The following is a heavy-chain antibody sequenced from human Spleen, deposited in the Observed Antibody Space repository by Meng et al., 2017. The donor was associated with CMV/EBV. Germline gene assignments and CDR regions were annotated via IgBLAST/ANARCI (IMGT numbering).Heavy chain of an antibody. V-gene: IGHV3-30*02. CDR2: TRFDGINE. J-gene: IGHJ6*02. D-gene: IGHD3-3*01. CDR1: GFTFSYYS. CDR3: AKDRSNYDFWSGGYYYYYGMDV. Sequence: GESLKISCTTSGFTFSYYSMHWVRQAPGKGLEWVAFTRFDGINESYADSLKGRFSISRDNSENTLYLQMNSLRAEDTAVYYCAKDRSNYDFWSGGYYYYYGMDVWGQGTTVTVSS.